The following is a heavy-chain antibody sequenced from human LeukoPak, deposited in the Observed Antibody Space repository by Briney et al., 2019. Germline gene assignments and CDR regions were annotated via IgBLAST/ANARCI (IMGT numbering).Heavy chain of an antibody. CDR2: IRYDGSNK. J-gene: IGHJ4*02. D-gene: IGHD1-26*01. CDR3: AKGFSRRGANRWNYFDY. CDR1: GFTFSSYG. V-gene: IGHV3-30*02. Sequence: PGGSLRLSCAASGFTFSSYGMHWVRQAPGKGLEWVAFIRYDGSNKYYADSVKGRFTISRDNSKNTLYLQMNSLRAEDTALYYCAKGFSRRGANRWNYFDYWGQGALVTVSS.